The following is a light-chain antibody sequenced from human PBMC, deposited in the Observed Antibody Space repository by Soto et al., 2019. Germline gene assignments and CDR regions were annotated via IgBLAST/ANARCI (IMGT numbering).Light chain of an antibody. CDR1: QGISRY. J-gene: IGKJ4*01. V-gene: IGKV1-9*01. CDR2: AAS. Sequence: DIQLTQSPSFLSASVGDRVTITCRASQGISRYLAWYQQKPGKAPKLLIYAASPLQSGVPSRFSGSGSGTEFTLTISSRQPEDFATYYCQQLNSYPRPFGGGTKVEIK. CDR3: QQLNSYPRP.